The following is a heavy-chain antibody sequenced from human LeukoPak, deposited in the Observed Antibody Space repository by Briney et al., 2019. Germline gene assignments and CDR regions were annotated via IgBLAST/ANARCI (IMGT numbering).Heavy chain of an antibody. Sequence: GASVKVSCKASGYTFTGYYMHWVRQAPGQGLEWMGWINPNSGGTYYAQKFQGRVTMTRDTSITTAYMEPTRLRSDDTAVYYCARAEYCSDGSCYGVDPSGQGTLVTVSS. J-gene: IGHJ5*02. CDR1: GYTFTGYY. V-gene: IGHV1-2*02. CDR2: INPNSGGT. CDR3: ARAEYCSDGSCYGVDP. D-gene: IGHD2-15*01.